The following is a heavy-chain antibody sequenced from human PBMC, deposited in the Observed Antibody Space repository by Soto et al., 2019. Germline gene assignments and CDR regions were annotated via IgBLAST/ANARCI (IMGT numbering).Heavy chain of an antibody. J-gene: IGHJ4*02. CDR2: IKQDGSEK. V-gene: IGHV3-7*01. CDR3: ARDAVVVPAATDY. CDR1: GFTFSSYW. Sequence: AGGSLRLSCAASGFTFSSYWMSWVRQAPGKGLEWVANIKQDGSEKYYVDSVKGRFTISRDNAKNSLYLQMNSLRAEDTAVYYCARDAVVVPAATDYWGQGTLVTVSS. D-gene: IGHD2-2*01.